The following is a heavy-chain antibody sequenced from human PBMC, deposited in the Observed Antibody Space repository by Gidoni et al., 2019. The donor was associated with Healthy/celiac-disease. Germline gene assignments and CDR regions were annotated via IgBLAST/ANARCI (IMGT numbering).Heavy chain of an antibody. CDR2: ISSSSSYI. CDR1: GFTFSSYS. CDR3: ARDQIASRGGIYYGMDV. D-gene: IGHD6-6*01. V-gene: IGHV3-21*01. J-gene: IGHJ6*02. Sequence: EVQLVESGGGLVKPGGSLRLSCAASGFTFSSYSMNWVRQAPGKGLEWVSSISSSSSYIYYSDSVKGRFTISRDNAKNSLYLQMNSLRAEDTAVYYCARDQIASRGGIYYGMDVWGQGTTVTVSS.